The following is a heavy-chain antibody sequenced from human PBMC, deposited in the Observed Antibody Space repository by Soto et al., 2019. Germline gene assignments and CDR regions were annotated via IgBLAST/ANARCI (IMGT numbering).Heavy chain of an antibody. J-gene: IGHJ6*02. D-gene: IGHD2-2*01. V-gene: IGHV4-59*01. Sequence: SETLSLTCTVSGGSISSYYWSWIRQPPGKGLEWIGYIYYSGSTNYNPSLKSRVTISVDTSKNQFSLKLSSVTAADTAVYYCARGGDCSSTANNIYYYYYYGMDVWGQGTTVTVSS. CDR2: IYYSGST. CDR1: GGSISSYY. CDR3: ARGGDCSSTANNIYYYYYYGMDV.